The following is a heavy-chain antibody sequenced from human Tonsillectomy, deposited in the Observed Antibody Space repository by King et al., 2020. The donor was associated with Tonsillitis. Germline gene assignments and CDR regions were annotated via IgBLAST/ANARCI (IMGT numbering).Heavy chain of an antibody. CDR1: GLTFSSYG. CDR3: AKDPEAVAGYYFEY. V-gene: IGHV3-30*18. Sequence: VQLVESGGGVVQPGRSLRLSCAASGLTFSSYGMHWGRQAPGKGLEWVAVISHDETNKYYADSVKGRFTISRDNSKNTLYLQMNSLRNEDTAVYFCAKDPEAVAGYYFEYWGQGILVTVSS. CDR2: ISHDETNK. J-gene: IGHJ4*02. D-gene: IGHD6-19*01.